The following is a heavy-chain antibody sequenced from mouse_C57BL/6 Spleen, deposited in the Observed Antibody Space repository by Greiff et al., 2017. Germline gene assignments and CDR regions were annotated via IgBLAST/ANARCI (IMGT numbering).Heavy chain of an antibody. J-gene: IGHJ3*01. CDR1: GYTFTGYW. Sequence: QVQLQQSGAELMKPGASVKLSCKATGYTFTGYWIEWVKQRPGHGLEWIGDFLPGSGSTNYNEKFKGKATLTADTSSNTAYMQLSRLTTEDSAIYYGERDSYSSSLRAWFAYWGQGTLVTVSA. V-gene: IGHV1-9*01. CDR2: FLPGSGST. D-gene: IGHD1-1*01. CDR3: ERDSYSSSLRAWFAY.